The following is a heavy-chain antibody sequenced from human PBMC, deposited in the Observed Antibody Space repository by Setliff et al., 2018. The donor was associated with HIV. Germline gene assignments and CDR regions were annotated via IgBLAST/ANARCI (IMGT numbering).Heavy chain of an antibody. V-gene: IGHV4-61*09. Sequence: SETLSLTCTVSGGSISSGSYYWSWIRQPAGKGLEWIGHIYTSGGTKYNPSLKSRITISVDTSKQQFSLKLTSLTAADTAVYFCAGLSGFLDYWGQGTLVTVSS. CDR2: IYTSGGT. J-gene: IGHJ4*02. D-gene: IGHD3-22*01. CDR1: GGSISSGSYY. CDR3: AGLSGFLDY.